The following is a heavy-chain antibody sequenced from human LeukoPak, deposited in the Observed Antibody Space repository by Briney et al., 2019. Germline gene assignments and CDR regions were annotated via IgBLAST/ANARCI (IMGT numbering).Heavy chain of an antibody. V-gene: IGHV3-7*01. CDR3: AADLEFNYIHP. CDR2: IKQDGNDK. CDR1: AFTFNGYW. D-gene: IGHD5-24*01. J-gene: IGHJ5*02. Sequence: GGSLRLSCVSSAFTFNGYWMTWVRQSPGKGLEWVATIKQDGNDKYYVDSVKGRFTISRDNAKNALYLQMASLRVEDTAVYYCAADLEFNYIHPWGQGTLVTVSS.